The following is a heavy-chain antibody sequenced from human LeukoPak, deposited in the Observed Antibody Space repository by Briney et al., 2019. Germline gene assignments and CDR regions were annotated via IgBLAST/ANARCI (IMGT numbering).Heavy chain of an antibody. D-gene: IGHD2-21*02. V-gene: IGHV3-30-3*01. CDR3: ARAEGSDSLNYYGMDV. CDR2: ISYDGSNK. Sequence: GRSLRLSCAASGFTFSSYAMHWVRQAPGKGLEWVAVISYDGSNKYYADSVKGRFTISRDNSKNTLYLQMNSLRAEDTAVYYCARAEGSDSLNYYGMDVWGQGTTVTVSS. J-gene: IGHJ6*02. CDR1: GFTFSSYA.